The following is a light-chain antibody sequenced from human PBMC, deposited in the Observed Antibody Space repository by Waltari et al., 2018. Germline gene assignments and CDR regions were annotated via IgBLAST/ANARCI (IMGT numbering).Light chain of an antibody. CDR1: HMVSRA. CDR2: GAS. J-gene: IGKJ1*01. Sequence: EIVLTQSPGTLSLSPGESATLSCRASHMVSRALAWYQQNPGQAPRRLIYGASNRATGIPDRFSGSGSGTDFSLIISRLEPEDFAVYYCQHYVSLPVTFGQGTKVEIK. CDR3: QHYVSLPVT. V-gene: IGKV3-20*01.